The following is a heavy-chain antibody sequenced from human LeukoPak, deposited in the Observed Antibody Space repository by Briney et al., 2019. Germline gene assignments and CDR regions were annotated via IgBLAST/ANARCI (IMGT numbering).Heavy chain of an antibody. D-gene: IGHD2-21*02. CDR1: GGSISSSSYY. CDR3: ARDARLHGGDSVHNWFDP. CDR2: IYHSGST. V-gene: IGHV4-39*07. J-gene: IGHJ5*02. Sequence: SETLSLTCTVSGGSISSSSYYWGWIRQPPGKGLEWIGSIYHSGSTYYNPSLKSRVTISVDRSKNQFSLKLSSVTAADTAVYYCARDARLHGGDSVHNWFDPWGQGTLVTVSS.